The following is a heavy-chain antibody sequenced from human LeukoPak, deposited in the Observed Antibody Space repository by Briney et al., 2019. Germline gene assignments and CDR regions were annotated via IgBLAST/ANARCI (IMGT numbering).Heavy chain of an antibody. CDR2: IYYSGST. V-gene: IGHV4-59*01. Sequence: PSETLSRTCTVSGGSITNYYWTWIRQPPGEGLEWIGYIYYSGSTNYNPSLESRVTISVDTSNNQFSLKLSSVTAADTAVYYCARSTLRFQGYYYYYYMDVWGKGTTVTVSS. D-gene: IGHD3-3*01. J-gene: IGHJ6*03. CDR3: ARSTLRFQGYYYYYYMDV. CDR1: GGSITNYY.